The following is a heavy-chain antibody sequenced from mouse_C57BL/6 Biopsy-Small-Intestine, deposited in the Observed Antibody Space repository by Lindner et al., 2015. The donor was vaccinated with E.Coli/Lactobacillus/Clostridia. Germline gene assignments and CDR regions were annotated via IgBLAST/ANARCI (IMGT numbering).Heavy chain of an antibody. D-gene: IGHD1-3*01. J-gene: IGHJ4*01. Sequence: SVKVSCKASEGTLSMFSISWVRRAPGQGLEWMGGTALISGTSNTAQKFQGRVTITADEVTSTAYMELSGLGSEDTAMYYCVRDRSGLFDYWGQGTLVTVSS. V-gene: IGHV1S126*01. CDR2: TALISGTS. CDR1: EGTLSMFS. CDR3: VRDRSGLFDY.